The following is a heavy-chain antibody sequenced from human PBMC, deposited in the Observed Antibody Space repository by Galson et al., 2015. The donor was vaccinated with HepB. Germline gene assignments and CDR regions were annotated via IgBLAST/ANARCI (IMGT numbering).Heavy chain of an antibody. D-gene: IGHD3-22*01. CDR3: VQLGLEEYYDSSGYTYSYYYMDV. Sequence: SLRLSCAASGFTFTYYSMNWVRQAPGRGLEWVSYISSSSSTIYYADSVKGRFTISRDNAKNSLYLQMNSLRAEDTAVYYCVQLGLEEYYDSSGYTYSYYYMDVWGKGTTVAVSS. CDR1: GFTFTYYS. J-gene: IGHJ6*03. V-gene: IGHV3-48*01. CDR2: ISSSSSTI.